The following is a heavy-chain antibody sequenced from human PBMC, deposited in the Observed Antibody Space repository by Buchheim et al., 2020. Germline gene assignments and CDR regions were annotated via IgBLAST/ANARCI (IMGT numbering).Heavy chain of an antibody. J-gene: IGHJ4*02. V-gene: IGHV3-30*18. D-gene: IGHD2-2*01. Sequence: QVQLMESGGGVVQPGRSLRLSCAASEFTFSTYGMHWVRQAPGKGLEWVAVTSYDGSTKRYADSVKGRFIISRDNSTNTLFLPLNSLRAEDTAVYYCAKEGDTSNWAAWDWGQGTL. CDR1: EFTFSTYG. CDR2: TSYDGSTK. CDR3: AKEGDTSNWAAWD.